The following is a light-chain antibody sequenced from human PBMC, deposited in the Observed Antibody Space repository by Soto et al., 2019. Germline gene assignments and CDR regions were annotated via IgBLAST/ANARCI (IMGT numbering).Light chain of an antibody. CDR3: QQYGSSPT. V-gene: IGKV3-20*01. Sequence: EIVLTQSPGTLSLSPGERATLFCRASQSVSSGYLAWYQQTPGQAPRLLIYGASSRATGIPDRFSGSGSGTDFTLTISRLEPEDFAEYYCQQYGSSPTFGQGTKVEIK. J-gene: IGKJ1*01. CDR1: QSVSSGY. CDR2: GAS.